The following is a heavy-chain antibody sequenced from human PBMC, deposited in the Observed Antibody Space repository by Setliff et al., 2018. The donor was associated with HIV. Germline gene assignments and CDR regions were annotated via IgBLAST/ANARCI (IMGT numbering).Heavy chain of an antibody. V-gene: IGHV4-30-4*01. Sequence: TLSLTCSVSGASISTGEYYWSWVRQYPGRGLEWIGYIYHTGGTSYNPSLRSRLSVSLDTSRNQFSLKLTSVTAADTAIYYCARYHIGGIQYFQHWCQGALVTVS. CDR2: IYHTGGT. CDR3: ARYHIGGIQYFQH. CDR1: GASISTGEYY. D-gene: IGHD2-21*01. J-gene: IGHJ1*01.